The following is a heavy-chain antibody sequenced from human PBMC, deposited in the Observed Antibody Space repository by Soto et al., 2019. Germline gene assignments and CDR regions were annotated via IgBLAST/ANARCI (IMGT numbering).Heavy chain of an antibody. J-gene: IGHJ3*02. CDR1: GGSISTYY. Sequence: TLSLTCTVSGGSISTYYWNWIRQSAGKGLECIGRVYISGSTNYHPSLKSRVAMSVDTSNNQFSLKVTSVTAADTAVYYCARGGRDGFDIWGQGTMVTVSS. CDR3: ARGGRDGFDI. V-gene: IGHV4-4*07. CDR2: VYISGST.